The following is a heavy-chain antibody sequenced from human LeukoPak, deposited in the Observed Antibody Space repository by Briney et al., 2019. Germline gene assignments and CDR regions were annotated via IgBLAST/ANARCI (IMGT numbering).Heavy chain of an antibody. J-gene: IGHJ4*02. CDR2: VHYTGTT. Sequence: PSETLSLTCTVSGGSISSSSYYWGWIRQPPGKGLEWIGSVHYTGTTYYNPSLKSRVTISVDTSKNQFSLKLSSVTAADTAVYYCARQLEDTGHPIQLDYWGQGTLVTVSS. V-gene: IGHV4-39*01. D-gene: IGHD2-8*02. CDR1: GGSISSSSYY. CDR3: ARQLEDTGHPIQLDY.